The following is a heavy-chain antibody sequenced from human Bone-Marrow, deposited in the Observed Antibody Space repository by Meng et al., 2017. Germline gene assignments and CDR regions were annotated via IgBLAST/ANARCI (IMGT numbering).Heavy chain of an antibody. CDR2: IGHSGFT. D-gene: IGHD6-19*01. V-gene: IGHV4-39*01. CDR3: VRSSAWVRTGFDP. Sequence: QPQLQESGPGLVRPSEALSLPCSVSGGSISTSGYYWGWIRQPPGKGLEWIGSIGHSGFTYYTLSLKSRVTVSIDTSRNQFSLWLTSVTAADTAVYYCVRSSAWVRTGFDPWGQGTLVTVSS. J-gene: IGHJ5*02. CDR1: GGSISTSGYY.